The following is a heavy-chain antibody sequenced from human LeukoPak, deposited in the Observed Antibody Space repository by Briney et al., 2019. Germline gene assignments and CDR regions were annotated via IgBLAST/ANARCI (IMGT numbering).Heavy chain of an antibody. V-gene: IGHV4-59*01. CDR2: IYYSGST. Sequence: PSETLSLTCSVSGGSISSYYWSWIRQPPGKGLEWIGYIYYSGSTNYNPSLKSRVTISVDTSKNQFSLKLSSVTAADTAVYYCARVASPSYSSSWYVGYYYYYMDVWGKGTTVTVSS. CDR3: ARVASPSYSSSWYVGYYYYYMDV. CDR1: GGSISSYY. J-gene: IGHJ6*03. D-gene: IGHD6-13*01.